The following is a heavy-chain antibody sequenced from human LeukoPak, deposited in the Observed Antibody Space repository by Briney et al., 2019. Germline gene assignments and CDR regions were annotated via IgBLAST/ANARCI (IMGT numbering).Heavy chain of an antibody. J-gene: IGHJ3*02. Sequence: HPGGSLRLSCAASGFTFSSYAMHWVRQAPGKGLEWVAVISYDGSNKYYADSVKGRFTISRDNSKNTLYLQMNSLRAEDTAVYYCARADEGAFDIWGQGTMVTVSS. V-gene: IGHV3-30*04. D-gene: IGHD6-6*01. CDR2: ISYDGSNK. CDR3: ARADEGAFDI. CDR1: GFTFSSYA.